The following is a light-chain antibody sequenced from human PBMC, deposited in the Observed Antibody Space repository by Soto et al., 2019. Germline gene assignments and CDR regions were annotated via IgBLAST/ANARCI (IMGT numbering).Light chain of an antibody. CDR2: DAS. V-gene: IGKV1-5*01. CDR1: QSISSW. J-gene: IGKJ1*01. Sequence: DIQMTQSPSTLSASVGERVTITCRASQSISSWLAWYQQKTGKAPKLLIYDASSLESGVPSRFSGSGSGTEFTLTISSLQPDDFATYYCQQYNSYWTFGQGTKV. CDR3: QQYNSYWT.